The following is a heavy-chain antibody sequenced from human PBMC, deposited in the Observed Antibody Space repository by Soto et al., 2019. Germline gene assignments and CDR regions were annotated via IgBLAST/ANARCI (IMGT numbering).Heavy chain of an antibody. CDR2: ISSGSSSI. CDR3: ARSDGMGD. V-gene: IGHV3-48*01. CDR1: GFTFNSYS. Sequence: EVQLVESGGGLVRPGGSLRLSCAASGFTFNSYSMNWVRQAPGKGLEWVSYISSGSSSIYYADSVKGRFTISRDNAKDSLYLQMNSLRVEDTAVYYCARSDGMGDWGQGTLVTVSS. J-gene: IGHJ4*02.